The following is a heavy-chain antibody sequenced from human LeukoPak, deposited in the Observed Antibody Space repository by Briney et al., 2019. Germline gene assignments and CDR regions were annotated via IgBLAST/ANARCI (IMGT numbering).Heavy chain of an antibody. D-gene: IGHD3-10*01. Sequence: PGGSLRLSCAASRFTFSSYSMNWVRQAPGKGLEWVSSISSSGSYIYYADSVKGRFTISRDNAKNTLYLQMNSLRAEDTAVYYCARVSYYYGSGSYRPTAVYYFDYWGQGTLVTVSS. CDR2: ISSSGSYI. V-gene: IGHV3-21*01. CDR1: RFTFSSYS. J-gene: IGHJ4*02. CDR3: ARVSYYYGSGSYRPTAVYYFDY.